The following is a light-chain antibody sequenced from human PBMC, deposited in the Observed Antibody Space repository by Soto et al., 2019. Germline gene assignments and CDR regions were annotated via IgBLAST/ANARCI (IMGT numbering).Light chain of an antibody. CDR2: SNN. V-gene: IGLV1-44*01. Sequence: QSVLTQSPSASGTPGQRVTISCSGSFSNIGSNTVNWYEQLPGTAPKLLIYSNNKRPSGVPDRFSGSKSGTSASLAISGLQSEDEADYYCAAWDDSLNASVFGGGTKVTVL. CDR3: AAWDDSLNASV. J-gene: IGLJ1*01. CDR1: FSNIGSNT.